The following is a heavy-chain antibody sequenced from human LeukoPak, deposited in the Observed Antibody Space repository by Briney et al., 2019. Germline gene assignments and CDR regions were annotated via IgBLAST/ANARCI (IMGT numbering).Heavy chain of an antibody. D-gene: IGHD6-13*01. CDR3: ARLGLQLQLVSHKTFFDY. J-gene: IGHJ4*02. CDR2: AYPCYSDI. CDR1: RYSFITYW. V-gene: IGHV5-51*01. Sequence: VEYLMISCNGSRYSFITYWIGWVRHMPGTGLEWMGIAYPCYSDISYNPPFQGQVTISADKSISTAYLHWSSLTASNAAMYYCARLGLQLQLVSHKTFFDYWGQGTLVTVSS.